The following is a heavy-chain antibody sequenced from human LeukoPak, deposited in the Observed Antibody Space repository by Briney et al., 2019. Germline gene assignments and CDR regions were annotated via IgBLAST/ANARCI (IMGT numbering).Heavy chain of an antibody. J-gene: IGHJ3*02. Sequence: SETLSLTCTVSGYSISSGSYWGWIRQPPGKGLEWVGSIYHSGSTYHNPSLKSRVAISVDTSKNQFSLKLSSVTAADTAVYYCARDHSMIVVVIRSFDIWGQGTMVTVSS. CDR3: ARDHSMIVVVIRSFDI. D-gene: IGHD3-22*01. CDR2: IYHSGST. CDR1: GYSISSGSY. V-gene: IGHV4-38-2*02.